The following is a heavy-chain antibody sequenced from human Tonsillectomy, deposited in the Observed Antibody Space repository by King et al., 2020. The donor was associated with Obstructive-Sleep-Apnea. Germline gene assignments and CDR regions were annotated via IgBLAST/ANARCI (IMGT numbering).Heavy chain of an antibody. D-gene: IGHD3-10*01. CDR2: ISSRSSHT. Sequence: VQLVESGGDLVRPGGSLRLSCAASGFTFSDYYMSWIRQAPGKGLEWLSCISSRSSHTNYADSVKGRFTISRDNAKNSLYLQMNSLRAEDTAVYYCARDYYGSGSYGWFDPWGQGTLVTVSS. CDR3: ARDYYGSGSYGWFDP. V-gene: IGHV3-11*06. J-gene: IGHJ5*02. CDR1: GFTFSDYY.